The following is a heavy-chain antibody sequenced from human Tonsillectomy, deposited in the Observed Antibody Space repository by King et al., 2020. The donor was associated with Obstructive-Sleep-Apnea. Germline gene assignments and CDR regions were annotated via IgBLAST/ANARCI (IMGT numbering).Heavy chain of an antibody. CDR1: GFTVSSNY. Sequence: VQLVESGGGLVQPGGSLRLSCAASGFTVSSNYMSWVRQAPGKGLEWVSVIYSGGSTYYADSVKGRFTISRDNSKNTLYLQMNSLRAEDTAVYYCARAITYYYGSGSSDYWGQGTLATVSS. D-gene: IGHD3-10*01. CDR2: IYSGGST. J-gene: IGHJ4*02. V-gene: IGHV3-66*01. CDR3: ARAITYYYGSGSSDY.